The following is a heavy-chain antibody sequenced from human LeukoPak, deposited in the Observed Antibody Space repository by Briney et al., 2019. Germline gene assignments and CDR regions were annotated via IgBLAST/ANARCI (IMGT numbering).Heavy chain of an antibody. CDR2: IYTSGRT. CDR3: ARAPGSVYDFWSGYLDDAFDI. D-gene: IGHD3-3*01. CDR1: GGSISSYY. J-gene: IGHJ3*02. V-gene: IGHV4-4*07. Sequence: SETLSLTCTVSGGSISSYYRSWIRQPAGKGLEWIGRIYTSGRTNYNPSLKSRVTMSVDTSKNQFSLKLSSVTAADTAVYYCARAPGSVYDFWSGYLDDAFDIWGQGTMVTVSS.